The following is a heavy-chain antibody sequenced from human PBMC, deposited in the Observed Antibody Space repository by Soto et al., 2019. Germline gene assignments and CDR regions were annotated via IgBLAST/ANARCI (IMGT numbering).Heavy chain of an antibody. V-gene: IGHV1-8*01. CDR2: MNPNSGNT. CDR1: GYTFTSYD. Sequence: GASVKVSCKASGYTFTSYDINWVRQATGQGLEYLGWMNPNSGNTGYVQKFQGRVTMTRDTSISTAYMELSRLRSDDTAVYYCARDLKDSGAFDIWG. CDR3: ARDLKDSGAFDI. D-gene: IGHD2-15*01. J-gene: IGHJ3*02.